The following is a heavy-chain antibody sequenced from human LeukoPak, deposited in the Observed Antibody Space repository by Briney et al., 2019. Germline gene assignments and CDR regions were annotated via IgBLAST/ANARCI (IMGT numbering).Heavy chain of an antibody. CDR2: IWTDGSNK. CDR1: GFTFSSNG. D-gene: IGHD2-15*01. Sequence: PGGSLRLSCAASGFTFSSNGMHWVRQAPGKGLEWVTVIWTDGSNKYYADSVKGRFTISRDNSKNSLYLQMNSLRAEDTAVYYCARDQGYCSGGSCYFFHFDYWGQGTLVTVSS. CDR3: ARDQGYCSGGSCYFFHFDY. V-gene: IGHV3-33*01. J-gene: IGHJ4*02.